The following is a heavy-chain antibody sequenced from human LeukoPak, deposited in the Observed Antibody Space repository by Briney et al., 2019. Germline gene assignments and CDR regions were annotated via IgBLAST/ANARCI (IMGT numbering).Heavy chain of an antibody. J-gene: IGHJ4*02. CDR1: GFAFSSYE. CDR3: ARVVPGATNFDY. Sequence: GGSLRLSCAASGFAFSSYEMNWVRQAPGKGLEWVSYISSSGSTIYYADSVKGRFTISRDNAKNSLYLQMNSLRAEDTAVYYCARVVPGATNFDYWGQGTLVTVSS. V-gene: IGHV3-48*03. D-gene: IGHD1-26*01. CDR2: ISSSGSTI.